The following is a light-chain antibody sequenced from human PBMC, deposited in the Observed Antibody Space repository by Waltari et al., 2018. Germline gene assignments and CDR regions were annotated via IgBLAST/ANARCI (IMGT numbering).Light chain of an antibody. V-gene: IGKV3-11*01. Sequence: EIVLTQSPATLSLSPGDTATLSCRASQSVSTYLAWYKQKPGQAPSLLIYDAPNRAAGIPARFSGSGSGTDFTLTISGLEPEDFAVYYCQQRYIGLTFGGGTKVAVK. CDR1: QSVSTY. CDR3: QQRYIGLT. CDR2: DAP. J-gene: IGKJ4*01.